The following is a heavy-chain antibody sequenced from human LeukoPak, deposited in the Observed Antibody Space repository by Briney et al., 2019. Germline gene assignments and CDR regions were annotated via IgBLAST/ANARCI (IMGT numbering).Heavy chain of an antibody. CDR2: ISDSGGST. V-gene: IGHV3-23*01. J-gene: IGHJ4*02. CDR1: GITLSNYG. CDR3: ARRGVVIRVILVGFHKEAFYFDS. D-gene: IGHD3-22*01. Sequence: GGSLRLSCAVSGITLSNYGMSWVRQAPGKGLEWVAGISDSGGSTNYADSVKGRFTISRDNPKNTLYLQMNSVRAEDTAVYFCARRGVVIRVILVGFHKEAFYFDSWGQGALVTVSS.